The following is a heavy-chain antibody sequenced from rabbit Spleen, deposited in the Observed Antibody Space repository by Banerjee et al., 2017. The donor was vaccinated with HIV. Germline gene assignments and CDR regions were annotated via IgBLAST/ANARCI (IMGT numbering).Heavy chain of an antibody. CDR2: INAGSDST. J-gene: IGHJ4*01. Sequence: QEQLVESGGGLVTLGGSLKLSCTASGFSFSNIYVMCWVRQAPGKRPEWIGCINAGSDSTYYASWVKGRFTISKTSSTTVTLQMTSLTAADTATYFCARANSGGDGWYFGLWGPGTLVTVS. CDR3: ARANSGGDGWYFGL. V-gene: IGHV1S45*01. D-gene: IGHD1-1*01. CDR1: GFSFSNIYV.